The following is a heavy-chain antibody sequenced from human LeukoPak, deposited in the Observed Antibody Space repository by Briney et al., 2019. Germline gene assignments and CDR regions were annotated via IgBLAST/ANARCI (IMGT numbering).Heavy chain of an antibody. CDR3: ARGESFAFDV. Sequence: GGSLRLSCVGSGFIFSSYDMGWVRQAPGKGLEWVSSISRAGDSTYYEDSVKGRFTFSRDNSRNTMYLQMNSLRAEDTAVYYCARGESFAFDVWGQGTVVTVSS. CDR1: GFIFSSYD. V-gene: IGHV3-23*01. CDR2: ISRAGDST. J-gene: IGHJ3*01.